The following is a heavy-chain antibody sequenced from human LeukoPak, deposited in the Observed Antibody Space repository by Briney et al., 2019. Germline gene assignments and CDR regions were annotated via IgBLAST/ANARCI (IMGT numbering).Heavy chain of an antibody. V-gene: IGHV3-11*01. J-gene: IGHJ5*02. Sequence: GGSLRLSCAASGFTFSSYAMTWIRQAPGKGLEWISYISGSGSTIYYADSVKGRFTISRDNAKNSLFLQMDSLRAEDTAVYYCSRDRLAGGWFDPWGQGTLVTVSS. D-gene: IGHD3-9*01. CDR2: ISGSGSTI. CDR1: GFTFSSYA. CDR3: SRDRLAGGWFDP.